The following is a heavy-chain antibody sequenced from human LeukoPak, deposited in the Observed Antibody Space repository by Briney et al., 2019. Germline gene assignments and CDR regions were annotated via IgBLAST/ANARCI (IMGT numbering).Heavy chain of an antibody. CDR2: INPSGGST. D-gene: IGHD6-13*01. CDR1: GYTFTSYY. CDR3: ARDVGSSSWYFDY. V-gene: IGHV1-46*01. Sequence: ASVKVSCKAPGYTFTSYYMYWLRQAPGQRLEWMGMINPSGGSTTYAQKFQGRVTMTRDTSTSTVYMELSSLRSEDTAVYYCARDVGSSSWYFDYWGQGTLVTVSS. J-gene: IGHJ4*02.